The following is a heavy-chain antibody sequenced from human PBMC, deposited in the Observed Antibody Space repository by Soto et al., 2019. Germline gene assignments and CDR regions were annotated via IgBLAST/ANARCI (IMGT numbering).Heavy chain of an antibody. Sequence: AWTXSLTGTVSDYSFVVADCYGSGMRQPLGKGPEWIGYTYYNGETKYNPALRSRVTMSQDTSNNQFSLRLSSVTAADTAVYFSARGNDYIAGWRKFEIWGRGILVTVSS. J-gene: IGHJ4*02. CDR1: DYSFVVADCY. CDR3: ARGNDYIAGWRKFEI. D-gene: IGHD1-1*01. CDR2: TYYNGET. V-gene: IGHV4-61*08.